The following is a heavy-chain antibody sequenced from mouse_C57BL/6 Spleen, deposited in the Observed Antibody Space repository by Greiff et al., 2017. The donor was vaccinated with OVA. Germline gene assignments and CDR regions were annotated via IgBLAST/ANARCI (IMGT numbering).Heavy chain of an antibody. D-gene: IGHD2-4*01. CDR2: IDPETGGT. V-gene: IGHV1-15*01. J-gene: IGHJ2*01. CDR1: GYTFTDYE. CDR3: TRHDYDDDGFGY. Sequence: VQLQQSGAELVRPGASVTLSCKASGYTFTDYEMHWVKQTPVHGLAWIGAIDPETGGTAYNQKFKGKAILPADKSSSTASMELRSLTSEDSAVYYCTRHDYDDDGFGYWGQGTTLSVAS.